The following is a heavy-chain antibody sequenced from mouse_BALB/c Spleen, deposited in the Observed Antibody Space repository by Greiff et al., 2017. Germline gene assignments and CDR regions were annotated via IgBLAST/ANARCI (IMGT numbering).Heavy chain of an antibody. J-gene: IGHJ3*01. CDR2: IWAGGST. V-gene: IGHV2-9*02. D-gene: IGHD1-1*01. CDR1: GFSLTSYG. CDR3: ASPLYGSIAY. Sequence: QVQLQQSGPGLVAPSQSLSITCTVSGFSLTSYGVHWVRQPPGKGLEWLGVIWAGGSTNYNSALMSRLSISKDNSKSQVFLKMNSLQTDDTAMYYCASPLYGSIAYWGQGTLVTVSA.